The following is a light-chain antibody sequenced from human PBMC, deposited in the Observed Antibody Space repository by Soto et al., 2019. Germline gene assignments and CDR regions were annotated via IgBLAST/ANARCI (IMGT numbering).Light chain of an antibody. CDR3: HSYYNSLSSVV. CDR2: GNS. Sequence: QPVLTQPPSVSGAPGQRVTISCTGSSSNIGAGYDVHWYQQLPGTAPKLLIYGNSNRPSGVPDRFSGSKSGTSASLAITGLQAEDEADYYCHSYYNSLSSVVFGGGTKVTVL. CDR1: SSNIGAGYD. J-gene: IGLJ2*01. V-gene: IGLV1-40*01.